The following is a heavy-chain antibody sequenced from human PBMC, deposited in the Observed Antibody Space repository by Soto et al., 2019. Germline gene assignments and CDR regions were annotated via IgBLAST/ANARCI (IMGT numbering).Heavy chain of an antibody. CDR1: GGSVSSGSYY. J-gene: IGHJ6*02. CDR2: IYYSGST. D-gene: IGHD2-2*01. V-gene: IGHV4-61*01. CDR3: ARALIVVVPAAMDYYGMDV. Sequence: QVQLQESGPGLVKPSETLSLTCTVPGGSVSSGSYYWSWIRQPPGKGLEWIGYIYYSGSTNYNPSLKSRVTISVDTSKNQFSVKLGSVTAADTAVYYCARALIVVVPAAMDYYGMDVWGQGTTVTVSS.